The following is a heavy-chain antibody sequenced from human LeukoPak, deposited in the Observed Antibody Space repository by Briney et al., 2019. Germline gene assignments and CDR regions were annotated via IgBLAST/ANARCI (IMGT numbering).Heavy chain of an antibody. CDR3: ARVFGPSSYYYDSSGYYYFDY. D-gene: IGHD3-22*01. V-gene: IGHV4-61*05. Sequence: SETLSLTCTVSGGSISSSSYYWGWIRQPPGKGLEWIGYIYYSGSTNYNPSLKSRVTISVDTSKNQFSLKLSPVTAADTAVYYCARVFGPSSYYYDSSGYYYFDYWGQGTLVTVSS. CDR1: GGSISSSSYY. J-gene: IGHJ4*02. CDR2: IYYSGST.